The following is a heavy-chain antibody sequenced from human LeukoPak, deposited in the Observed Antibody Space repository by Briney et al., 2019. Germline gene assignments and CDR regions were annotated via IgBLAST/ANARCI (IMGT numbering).Heavy chain of an antibody. D-gene: IGHD1-26*01. V-gene: IGHV1-2*02. CDR3: AREGLRVGAASKGDFDY. Sequence: ASVKVSCKASGYTFTGYYMHWARQAPGQGLEWMGWINPNSGGTNYALKFQGRVTMTRDTSISTAYMELSRLRSDDTAVYYCAREGLRVGAASKGDFDYWGQGTLVTVSS. CDR2: INPNSGGT. J-gene: IGHJ4*02. CDR1: GYTFTGYY.